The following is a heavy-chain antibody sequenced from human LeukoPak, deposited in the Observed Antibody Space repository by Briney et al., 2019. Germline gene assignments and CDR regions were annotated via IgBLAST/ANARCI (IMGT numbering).Heavy chain of an antibody. CDR3: ARTTTVTFSRDYYYYMDV. J-gene: IGHJ6*03. V-gene: IGHV3-7*01. Sequence: GGSLRLSCAASGFTFSSYWMTWVRQAPGKGLEWVASINQDQNEIHYVDSVRGRFTISRDNAKNSLYLQMNSLRAEDTAVYYCARTTTVTFSRDYYYYMDVWGKGTTVTVSS. D-gene: IGHD4-17*01. CDR1: GFTFSSYW. CDR2: INQDQNEI.